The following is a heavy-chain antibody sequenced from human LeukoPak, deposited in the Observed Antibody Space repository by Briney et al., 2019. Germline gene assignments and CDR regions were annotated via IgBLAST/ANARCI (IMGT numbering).Heavy chain of an antibody. CDR1: GGSISSGSYY. CDR2: IYTSGST. Sequence: SETLSLTCTVSGGSISSGSYYWSWIRQPAGKGLEWIGRIYTSGSTNYNPSLKSRVTISVDTSKNQFSLKLSSVTAADTAVYHCAREVFYIEYYFDYWGQGTLVTVSS. D-gene: IGHD2/OR15-2a*01. CDR3: AREVFYIEYYFDY. V-gene: IGHV4-61*02. J-gene: IGHJ4*02.